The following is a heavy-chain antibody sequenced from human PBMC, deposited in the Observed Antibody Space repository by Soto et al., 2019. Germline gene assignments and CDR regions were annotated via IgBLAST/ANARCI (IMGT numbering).Heavy chain of an antibody. D-gene: IGHD3-3*01. J-gene: IGHJ6*03. V-gene: IGHV4-59*08. CDR2: IYYSGST. CDR3: ATSEWYPGGGYYYYYMDV. Sequence: PSETLSLTCTVSGGSISSYYWSWIRQPPGKGLEWIGYIYYSGSTNYNPSLKSRVTISVDTSKNQFSLKLSSVTAADTAVYYCATSEWYPGGGYYYYYMDVWGKGTTVTVSS. CDR1: GGSISSYY.